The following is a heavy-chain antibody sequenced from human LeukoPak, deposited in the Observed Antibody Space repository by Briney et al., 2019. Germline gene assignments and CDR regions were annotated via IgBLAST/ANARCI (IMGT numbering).Heavy chain of an antibody. CDR2: IRSKAYGGTT. J-gene: IGHJ4*02. V-gene: IGHV3-49*03. Sequence: GGSLRLSCTASGFTFGDYAMSWFRQAPGKGLEWVGFIRSKAYGGTTEYAAFVKGRFTISRDDSKSIAYLQMNSLKTEDTAVYYCTRDRGMYYYGSGSVNYWGQGTLVTVSS. CDR3: TRDRGMYYYGSGSVNY. CDR1: GFTFGDYA. D-gene: IGHD3-10*01.